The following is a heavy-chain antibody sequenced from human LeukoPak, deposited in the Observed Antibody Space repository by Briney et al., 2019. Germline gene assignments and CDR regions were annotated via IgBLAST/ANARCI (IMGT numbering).Heavy chain of an antibody. J-gene: IGHJ4*02. CDR1: GYTFTNYW. CDR2: IDPSDSYT. V-gene: IGHV5-10-1*01. CDR3: ARLSNPYCSGGTCSPTPFDS. D-gene: IGHD2-15*01. Sequence: HGESLQISCQTSGYTFTNYWITWVRQMPGKGLEWMGRIDPSDSYTNYRPSFEGHVTFSTDKSTATVYLQWSSLEASDTAIYYCARLSNPYCSGGTCSPTPFDSWGQGTLVTVSS.